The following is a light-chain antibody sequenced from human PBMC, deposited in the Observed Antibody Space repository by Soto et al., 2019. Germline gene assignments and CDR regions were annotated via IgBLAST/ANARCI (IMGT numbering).Light chain of an antibody. V-gene: IGKV3-15*01. CDR1: QSISSN. J-gene: IGKJ1*01. CDR3: QKYNDWPPSWT. Sequence: EKMETPAPPPPFVFFREKGTPSSRARQSISSNLAWHQQRPGQAPRLLIYGVSTRATGIPARFSGSGSGTEFTLTISSLQSEDFAVYYCQKYNDWPPSWTFGQGTKV. CDR2: GVS.